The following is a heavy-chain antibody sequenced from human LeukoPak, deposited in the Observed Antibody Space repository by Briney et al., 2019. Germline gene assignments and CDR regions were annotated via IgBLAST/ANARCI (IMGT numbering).Heavy chain of an antibody. J-gene: IGHJ6*03. CDR2: TNHSGST. V-gene: IGHV4-34*01. D-gene: IGHD4-17*01. CDR3: ARGYDGDVFYYYYYMDV. CDR1: GGSFSGYY. Sequence: PSETLSLTCAVYGGSFSGYYWSWIRQPPGKGLEWIGETNHSGSTNYNPSLKSRVTISVDTSKNQFSLKLSSVTAADTAVYYCARGYDGDVFYYYYYMDVWGKGTTVTVSS.